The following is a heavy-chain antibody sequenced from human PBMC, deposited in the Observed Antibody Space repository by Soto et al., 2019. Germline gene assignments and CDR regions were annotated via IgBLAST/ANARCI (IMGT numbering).Heavy chain of an antibody. CDR1: GYTFTSYY. J-gene: IGHJ4*02. D-gene: IGHD3-22*01. CDR2: INPSGGST. CDR3: ARGPALYYYDSSVFYYFDY. Sequence: ASVKVSCKASGYTFTSYYMHWVRQAPGQGLEWMGIINPSGGSTSYAQKFQGRVTMTRDTSTSTVYMELSSLRSEDTAVYYCARGPALYYYDSSVFYYFDYWGQGTLVTVSS. V-gene: IGHV1-46*01.